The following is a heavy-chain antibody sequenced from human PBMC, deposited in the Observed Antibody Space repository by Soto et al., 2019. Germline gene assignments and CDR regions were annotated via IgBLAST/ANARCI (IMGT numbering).Heavy chain of an antibody. V-gene: IGHV4-30-4*01. CDR1: GGSISSGDYY. CDR2: IYYSGST. J-gene: IGHJ4*02. CDR3: AMQDSSSWAIDY. Sequence: QVQLQESGPGLVKPSQTLSLTCTVSGGSISSGDYYWSWIRQPPGKGLEWIGYIYYSGSTYYNPSLKSRVTIPVDTSKNQCSLKRSSVTAADTAVYYCAMQDSSSWAIDYWGQGTLVTVSS. D-gene: IGHD6-13*01.